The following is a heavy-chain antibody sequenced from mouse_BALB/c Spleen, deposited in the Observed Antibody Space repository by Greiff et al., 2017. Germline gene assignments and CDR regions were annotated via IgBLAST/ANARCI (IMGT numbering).Heavy chain of an antibody. J-gene: IGHJ3*01. CDR2: ISYDGSN. CDR1: GYSITSGYY. CDR3: ARDGGGSWFAY. Sequence: DVKLQESGPGLVKPSQSLSLTCSVTGYSITSGYYWNWIRQFPGNKLEWMGYISYDGSNNYNPSLKNRISITRDTSKNQFFLKLNSVTTEDTATYYCARDGGGSWFAYWGQGTLVTVSA. V-gene: IGHV3-6*02.